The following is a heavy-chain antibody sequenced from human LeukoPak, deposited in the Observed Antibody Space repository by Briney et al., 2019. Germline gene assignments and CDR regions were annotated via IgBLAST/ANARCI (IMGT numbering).Heavy chain of an antibody. V-gene: IGHV4-4*07. Sequence: SETLSLTCTVSGGSISSYYWSWIRQPAGKGPEWIGRIYTSGSTNYNPSLKSRVTMSVDTSKNQFSLKLSSVTAADTAVYYCARDLGYSSSWYSYLDYWGQGTLVTVSS. CDR1: GGSISSYY. CDR3: ARDLGYSSSWYSYLDY. CDR2: IYTSGST. J-gene: IGHJ4*02. D-gene: IGHD6-13*01.